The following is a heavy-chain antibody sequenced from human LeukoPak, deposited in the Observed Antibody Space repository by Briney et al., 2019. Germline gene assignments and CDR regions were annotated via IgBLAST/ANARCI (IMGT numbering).Heavy chain of an antibody. CDR2: MRYDGSNK. J-gene: IGHJ4*02. CDR3: AKLVLRYFDWLMDY. Sequence: GGSLRLSCAASGFTFSSYGMHWVRQAPGKGLEWVAFMRYDGSNKYYADSVKGRFTISRDNSKNTLYLQMNSLRAEDTAVYYCAKLVLRYFDWLMDYWGQGTLVTVSS. V-gene: IGHV3-30*02. CDR1: GFTFSSYG. D-gene: IGHD3-9*01.